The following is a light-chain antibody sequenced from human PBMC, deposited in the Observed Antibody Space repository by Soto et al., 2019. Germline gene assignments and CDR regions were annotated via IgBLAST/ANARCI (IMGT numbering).Light chain of an antibody. Sequence: QSALTPPPPASGAPGQSVTLSCTGTTSDVGGYNYVSWYQQHPGKAPKLMIYEVSKRPSGVPDRFSGSKSGNTASLTVSGLQAEDEADYYCCSYAGSYVFGTGTKVTVL. CDR3: CSYAGSYV. V-gene: IGLV2-8*01. CDR1: TSDVGGYNY. J-gene: IGLJ1*01. CDR2: EVS.